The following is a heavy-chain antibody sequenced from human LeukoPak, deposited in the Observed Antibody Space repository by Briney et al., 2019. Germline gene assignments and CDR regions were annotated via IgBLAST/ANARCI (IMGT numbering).Heavy chain of an antibody. Sequence: PSETLSLTCAVYGGFFSGYYWSWIRQPPGKGLEWIGEINHSGSTNYNPSLKSRVTISVDTSKNQFSLKLSSVTAADTAVYYCARRAIPTNWAYYFDYWGQGTLVTVSS. CDR2: INHSGST. CDR1: GGFFSGYY. CDR3: ARRAIPTNWAYYFDY. J-gene: IGHJ4*02. D-gene: IGHD7-27*01. V-gene: IGHV4-34*01.